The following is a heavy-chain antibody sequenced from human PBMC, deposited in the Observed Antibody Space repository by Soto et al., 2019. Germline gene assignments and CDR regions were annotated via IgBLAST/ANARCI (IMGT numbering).Heavy chain of an antibody. Sequence: GGSLRLSCAASDFSFSSYSMTWVRQAPGKGLDWVAVISGSGGSMWYADSVKGRFSISRDNFKNTVYLQLNSLRVDDTALYYCAKLMIGVGATSAFDLWGQGTMVTVSS. CDR2: ISGSGGSM. CDR1: DFSFSSYS. D-gene: IGHD1-26*01. J-gene: IGHJ3*01. CDR3: AKLMIGVGATSAFDL. V-gene: IGHV3-23*01.